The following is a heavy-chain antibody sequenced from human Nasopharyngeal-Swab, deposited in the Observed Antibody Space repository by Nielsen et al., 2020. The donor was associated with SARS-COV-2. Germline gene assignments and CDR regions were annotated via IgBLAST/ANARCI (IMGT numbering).Heavy chain of an antibody. CDR3: TRKISFDM. CDR1: GFALSDFY. CDR2: IDPSGENK. J-gene: IGHJ3*02. V-gene: IGHV3-11*01. Sequence: GESLKISCAASGFALSDFYISWIRKAPGKGLEWIAYIDPSGENKYYAGSVKGRFTISRDNARNSVFLSLNTLRADDSSVYYCTRKISFDMWGQGTKVTVSS. D-gene: IGHD2/OR15-2a*01.